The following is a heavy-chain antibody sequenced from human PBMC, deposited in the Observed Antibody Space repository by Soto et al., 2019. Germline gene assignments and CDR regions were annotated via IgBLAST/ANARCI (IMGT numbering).Heavy chain of an antibody. CDR2: IKQDGSEK. CDR1: GFTFSSYW. J-gene: IGHJ6*02. D-gene: IGHD3-10*01. CDR3: AREVYMVRGVIGDV. Sequence: EVQLVECGGGLVQPGGSLRLSCAASGFTFSSYWMSWVRQAPGKRLEWVANIKQDGSEKYYVDSVKGRFTISRDNAKNSLYLQMNSLRAEDTAVYYCAREVYMVRGVIGDVWGQGTTVTVSS. V-gene: IGHV3-7*05.